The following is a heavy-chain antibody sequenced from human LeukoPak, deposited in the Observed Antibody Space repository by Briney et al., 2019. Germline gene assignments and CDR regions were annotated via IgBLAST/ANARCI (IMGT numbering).Heavy chain of an antibody. CDR2: MNPNSGNT. CDR1: GGTFSSYA. J-gene: IGHJ6*03. D-gene: IGHD4-23*01. V-gene: IGHV1-8*02. Sequence: ASVKVSFKASGGTFSSYAINWVRQATGQGLEWMGWMNPNSGNTGYAQKFQGRVTMTRNTSISTAYMELSSLRSEDTAVYYCARVGGTGPYYYYYYYMDVWGKGTTVTISS. CDR3: ARVGGTGPYYYYYYYMDV.